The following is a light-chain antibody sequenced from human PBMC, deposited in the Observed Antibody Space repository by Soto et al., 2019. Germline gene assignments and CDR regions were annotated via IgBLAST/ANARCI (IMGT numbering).Light chain of an antibody. J-gene: IGLJ3*02. Sequence: QSALTQPPSASGSPGQSVTISCTGTSSDVGGYNYVSWYQQHPGKAPKLMIYEVSKRPSGVPDRFSGSKSGNTASLTVSGLQAEDEADYYCSSYAGSNNWVFGGGTKL. CDR3: SSYAGSNNWV. V-gene: IGLV2-8*01. CDR2: EVS. CDR1: SSDVGGYNY.